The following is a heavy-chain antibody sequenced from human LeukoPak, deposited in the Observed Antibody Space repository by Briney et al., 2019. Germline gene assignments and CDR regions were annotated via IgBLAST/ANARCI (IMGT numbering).Heavy chain of an antibody. J-gene: IGHJ4*02. V-gene: IGHV1-2*02. CDR1: GYTFTVYY. D-gene: IGHD4-23*01. Sequence: ASVKVSCKASGYTFTVYYMHWVRQAPGQGLEWMGWINPNSGGTNYAQKFQGRVTMTRDTSISTAYMELSRLRSDDTAVYYCATYVTTVVMHVFDYWGQGTLVTVSS. CDR2: INPNSGGT. CDR3: ATYVTTVVMHVFDY.